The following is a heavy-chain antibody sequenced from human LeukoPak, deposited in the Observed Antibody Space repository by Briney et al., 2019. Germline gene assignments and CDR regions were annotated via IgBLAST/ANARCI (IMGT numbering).Heavy chain of an antibody. CDR3: AKGDGDFLNIDY. V-gene: IGHV3-30-3*01. J-gene: IGHJ4*02. CDR2: ISYDGSNK. Sequence: GSLRLSCAASGFTFSSYAMHWVRQAPGKGLEWVAVISYDGSNKYYADSVKGRFTISRDNSENMLFLQMNSLTAEDTAVYYCAKGDGDFLNIDYWGQGTLVTVSS. CDR1: GFTFSSYA. D-gene: IGHD4-17*01.